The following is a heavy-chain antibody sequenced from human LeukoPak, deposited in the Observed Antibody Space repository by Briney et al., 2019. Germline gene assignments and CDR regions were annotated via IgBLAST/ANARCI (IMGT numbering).Heavy chain of an antibody. CDR3: ARDRIRLGFAAFNYFDY. D-gene: IGHD5-18*01. CDR1: GGSFSGYY. Sequence: KPSETLSLTCAVYGGSFSGYYWSWIRQPPGKGLEWIGEINHSGSTNYNPSLKSRVTISVDTSKNQFSLKLSSVTAAATAVYYCARDRIRLGFAAFNYFDYWGQGTLVTVSS. V-gene: IGHV4-34*01. CDR2: INHSGST. J-gene: IGHJ4*02.